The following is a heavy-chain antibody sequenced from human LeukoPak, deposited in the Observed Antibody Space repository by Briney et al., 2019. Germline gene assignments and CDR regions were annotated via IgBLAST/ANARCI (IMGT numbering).Heavy chain of an antibody. CDR2: ISGGGGT. CDR1: GFTSIAYA. J-gene: IGHJ4*02. Sequence: PGGSLRLSCVGSGFTSIAYALTWARQAPGKGLEWVSGISGGGGTYYADSVKGRFTISRDNSKNTLYLQMNSLRAEDTAVYYCASASGGNSFFDYWGQGTLVTVSS. V-gene: IGHV3-23*01. D-gene: IGHD4-23*01. CDR3: ASASGGNSFFDY.